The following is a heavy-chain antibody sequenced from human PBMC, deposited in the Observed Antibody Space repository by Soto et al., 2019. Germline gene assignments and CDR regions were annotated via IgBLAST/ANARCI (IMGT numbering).Heavy chain of an antibody. V-gene: IGHV1-18*01. D-gene: IGHD6-6*01. J-gene: IGHJ6*02. Sequence: QVQLVQSGAEVKKPGASVKVSCKASGYSFITYGISWVRQAPGQGLEWMGWISTYNGNTKYAQKRQGRVTMTTDTSTTTGYMELRSLRSDDTAVYYCARDRPTSSIRARDYYYAMDVWGQGTTVTVSS. CDR3: ARDRPTSSIRARDYYYAMDV. CDR2: ISTYNGNT. CDR1: GYSFITYG.